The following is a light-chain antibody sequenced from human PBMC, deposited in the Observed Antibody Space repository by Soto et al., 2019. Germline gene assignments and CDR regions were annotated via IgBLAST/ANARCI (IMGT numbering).Light chain of an antibody. CDR1: SSDVGIYNY. CDR3: SSYTISSTRV. CDR2: EVS. Sequence: QSALTQPASVSGSPGQSIAISCTGSSSDVGIYNYGSWYQQHPGKVPKLIIYEVSNRPSGVSNRFSGSKSGNTASLTISGLQAEDEADYYCSSYTISSTRVFGTGTKVTVL. V-gene: IGLV2-14*01. J-gene: IGLJ1*01.